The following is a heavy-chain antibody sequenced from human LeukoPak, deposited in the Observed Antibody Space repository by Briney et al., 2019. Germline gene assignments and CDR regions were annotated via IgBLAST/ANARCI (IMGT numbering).Heavy chain of an antibody. CDR1: GFTFSSYA. V-gene: IGHV3-23*01. D-gene: IGHD2/OR15-2a*01. CDR3: AKGVRYFFHY. J-gene: IGHJ4*02. CDR2: ISGSGGST. Sequence: GGSLRLSCAASGFTFSSYAMSWVRQAPGKGLEWVSAISGSGGSTYYADSVKGRFTISRDSSKNTLYLQMNSLKAEDTAVYYCAKGVRYFFHYWGQGTLVTVSS.